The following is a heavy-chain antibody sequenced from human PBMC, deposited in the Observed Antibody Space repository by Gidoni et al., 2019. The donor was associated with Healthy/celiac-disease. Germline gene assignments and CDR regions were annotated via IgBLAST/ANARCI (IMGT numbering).Heavy chain of an antibody. CDR1: GFTFSSYG. J-gene: IGHJ4*02. V-gene: IGHV3-33*01. CDR3: ARDRLGGSEY. D-gene: IGHD3-16*01. Sequence: QVQLVESGGGVVQPGRSLRLSCAASGFTFSSYGMHCVRPAPGKGLEWVAFIWYDGSNKYEADAVKGRFTISRDNSKNTLYLQMNSLRAEDTAVYYCARDRLGGSEYWGQGTLVTVSS. CDR2: IWYDGSNK.